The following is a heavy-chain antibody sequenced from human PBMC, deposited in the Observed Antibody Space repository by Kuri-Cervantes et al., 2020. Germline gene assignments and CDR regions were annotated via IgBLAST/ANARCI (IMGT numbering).Heavy chain of an antibody. CDR3: AREGYSSGRAGCFDL. Sequence: SLKIPCAASGFTLTSEPMHWVRLAPGKGLELVSVISHDGSNRLYADSVKCRSDLSKDTSKNILYLQMDSLTTEDTAVYLCAREGYSSGRAGCFDLWGQGTVVTVSS. V-gene: IGHV3-30*09. D-gene: IGHD6-19*01. CDR1: GFTLTSEP. J-gene: IGHJ4*01. CDR2: ISHDGSNR.